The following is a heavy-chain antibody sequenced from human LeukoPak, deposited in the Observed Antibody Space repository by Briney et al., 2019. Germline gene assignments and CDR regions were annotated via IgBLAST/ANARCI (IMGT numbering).Heavy chain of an antibody. D-gene: IGHD2/OR15-2a*01. V-gene: IGHV3-74*01. CDR3: VSFYETY. CDR1: GNYW. Sequence: QPGGSLRLSCAASGNYWMHWVRQAPGKGLAWVSHINSDGSWTSYADSVKGRFTISKDNAKNTVYLQMNSLRAEDTAVYYCVSFYETYWGRGTLVTVSS. CDR2: INSDGSWT. J-gene: IGHJ4*02.